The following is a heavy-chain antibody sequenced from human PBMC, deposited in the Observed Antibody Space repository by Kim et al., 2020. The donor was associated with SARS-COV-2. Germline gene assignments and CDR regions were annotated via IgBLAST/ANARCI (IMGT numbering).Heavy chain of an antibody. V-gene: IGHV4-39*01. CDR3: VRDSVGYSYGYISYYYGMDV. Sequence: SETLSLTCTVSGGSISSSSYYWGWIRQPPGKGLEWIGSIYYSGSTYYNPSLKSRVTISVDTSKNQFSLKLSSVTAADTAVYYCVRDSVGYSYGYISYYYGMDVWGQGTTVTVSS. CDR1: GGSISSSSYY. CDR2: IYYSGST. D-gene: IGHD5-18*01. J-gene: IGHJ6*02.